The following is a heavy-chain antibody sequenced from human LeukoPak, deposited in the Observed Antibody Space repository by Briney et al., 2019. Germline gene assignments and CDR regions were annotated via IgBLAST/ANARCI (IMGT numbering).Heavy chain of an antibody. Sequence: PSETLSLTCAVYGGSFSGYYWSWIRQPPGKGLEWIGEINHSGSTNYNPSLKSRVTISVDTSKNQFSLKLSSVTAADTAVYYCARGFGSSASFDYWGQGTLVTVSS. J-gene: IGHJ4*02. CDR1: GGSFSGYY. CDR2: INHSGST. CDR3: ARGFGSSASFDY. V-gene: IGHV4-34*01. D-gene: IGHD2-2*01.